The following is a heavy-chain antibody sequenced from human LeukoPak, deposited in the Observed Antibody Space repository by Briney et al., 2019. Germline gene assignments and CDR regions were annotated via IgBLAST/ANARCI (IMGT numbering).Heavy chain of an antibody. J-gene: IGHJ4*02. Sequence: GASVKVSCKASGYTFTNYAVTWVRQVPGQGLEWMGWISGSTGNTDYAQKFQGRVTLTTDTSTSTAYMELTSLRSDDTAVYYCARADIRGWYDYWGQGTLVTVSS. D-gene: IGHD6-19*01. CDR2: ISGSTGNT. CDR1: GYTFTNYA. CDR3: ARADIRGWYDY. V-gene: IGHV1-18*01.